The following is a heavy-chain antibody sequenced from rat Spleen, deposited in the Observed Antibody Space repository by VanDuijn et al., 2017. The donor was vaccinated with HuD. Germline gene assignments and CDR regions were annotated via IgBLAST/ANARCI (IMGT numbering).Heavy chain of an antibody. CDR3: ARHVSYCPEA. Sequence: EVQLQESGPGLVKPSQSLSLTCSVPGYSITSSYRWNWIRKWPVNKLEWMGYINSAGSINYNPPLKSRISITRDPSKNQFFLQVNSVTTEDTATYYCARHVSYCPEAWGQGASVTVSS. CDR2: INSAGSI. J-gene: IGHJ4*01. CDR1: GYSITSSYR. V-gene: IGHV3-3*01. D-gene: IGHD1-1*01.